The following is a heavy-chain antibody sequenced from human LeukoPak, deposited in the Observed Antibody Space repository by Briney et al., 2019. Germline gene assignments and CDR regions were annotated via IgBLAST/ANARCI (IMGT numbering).Heavy chain of an antibody. J-gene: IGHJ4*02. CDR2: IYYSGST. V-gene: IGHV4-59*08. CDR3: ARGYSSSWQTLDY. Sequence: SETLSLTCTVSGGSMNNYYWSWIRQPPGKGLEWIGYIYYSGSTNYNPSLKSRVTVSVDTSKNQFSLKLDSVTAADTAVYYCARGYSSSWQTLDYWGQGTLVTVSS. CDR1: GGSMNNYY. D-gene: IGHD6-13*01.